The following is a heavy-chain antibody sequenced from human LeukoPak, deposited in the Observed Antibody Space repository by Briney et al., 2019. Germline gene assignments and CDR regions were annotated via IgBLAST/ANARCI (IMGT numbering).Heavy chain of an antibody. CDR1: GFTFSSYA. V-gene: IGHV3-23*01. CDR3: AKFPTGYLRAPKH. J-gene: IGHJ1*01. CDR2: ISGSGGST. D-gene: IGHD1-1*01. Sequence: QPGRSLRLSCAASGFTFSSYAMSWVRQAPGKGLEWVSAISGSGGSTYYADSVKGRFTISRDNSKNTLYLQMNSRRAEDTAVYYCAKFPTGYLRAPKHGGQGPRVTVSP.